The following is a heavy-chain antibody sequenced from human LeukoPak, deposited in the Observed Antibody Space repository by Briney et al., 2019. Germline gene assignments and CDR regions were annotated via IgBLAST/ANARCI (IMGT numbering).Heavy chain of an antibody. Sequence: GGSLRLSCVGSGFTFRSHAMSWVRQAPEKGLEFVSGIYENGGTTYYADSVKGRFSISRDNSKNTLYLQMDSLRGEDTAVYYCAKDFRIGYSAHFDNWGQGALVTVSS. CDR1: GFTFRSHA. CDR2: IYENGGTT. D-gene: IGHD2-21*01. V-gene: IGHV3-23*01. J-gene: IGHJ4*02. CDR3: AKDFRIGYSAHFDN.